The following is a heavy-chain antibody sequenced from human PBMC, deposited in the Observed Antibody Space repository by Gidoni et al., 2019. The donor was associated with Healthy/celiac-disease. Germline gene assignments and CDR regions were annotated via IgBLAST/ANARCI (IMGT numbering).Heavy chain of an antibody. CDR1: GFTFDDYA. D-gene: IGHD6-13*01. Sequence: EVQLVESGGGLVQPGRSLRLSCAASGFTFDDYAMHWVRQAPGKGLEWVSGISWNSGSIGYADSVKGRFTISRDNAKNSLYLQMNSLRAEDTALYYCAKDTYSSSWYGWGAFDIWGQGTMVTVSS. CDR2: ISWNSGSI. V-gene: IGHV3-9*01. J-gene: IGHJ3*02. CDR3: AKDTYSSSWYGWGAFDI.